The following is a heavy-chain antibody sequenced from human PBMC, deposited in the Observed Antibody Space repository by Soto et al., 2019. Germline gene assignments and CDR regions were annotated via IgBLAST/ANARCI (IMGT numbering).Heavy chain of an antibody. CDR1: GFTFSDSV. CDR2: MSGDGRT. D-gene: IGHD2-15*01. Sequence: SGGSLRLSCVGSGFTFSDSVMAWVRQAPGKGLEWLSVMSGDGRTRYALSVTGRFTISRDNSKNTLYLQMNSLKTEDTAVYYCTTDLWRIAVVVGSTGYFNPWGQGTPVTVSS. CDR3: TTDLWRIAVVVGSTGYFNP. V-gene: IGHV3-23*01. J-gene: IGHJ5*02.